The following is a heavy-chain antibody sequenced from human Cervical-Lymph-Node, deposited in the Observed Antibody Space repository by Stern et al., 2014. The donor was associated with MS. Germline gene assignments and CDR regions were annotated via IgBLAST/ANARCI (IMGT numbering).Heavy chain of an antibody. V-gene: IGHV4-61*02. CDR1: GGSISSGSYY. D-gene: IGHD3-9*01. CDR2: IYTSGST. Sequence: QLQLQESGPGLVKPSQTLSLTCTVSGGSISSGSYYWSWIRQPAGKGLEWIGRIYTSGSTNYNPSLKSRVTISVDTSKNQFSLKLSCGTAADTAVYYCARDCRLRYFDNYGMDVWGQGTTVTVSS. CDR3: ARDCRLRYFDNYGMDV. J-gene: IGHJ6*02.